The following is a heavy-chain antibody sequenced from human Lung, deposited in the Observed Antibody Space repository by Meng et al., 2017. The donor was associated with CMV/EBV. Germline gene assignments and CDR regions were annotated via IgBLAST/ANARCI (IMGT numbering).Heavy chain of an antibody. J-gene: IGHJ5*02. CDR3: ALFTGSWFDP. CDR1: GFSLSTSDVC. V-gene: IGHV2-5*02. CDR2: IYWDDDK. Sequence: QPTLNESGPTPVKPTQTLTLTSTFSGFSLSTSDVCVGWIRQPPGKALEWLAVIYWDDDKRYSPSLKSRLTITKDTSKNQVVLTLTNMDPVDTATYYCALFTGSWFDPWGQGTLVTVSS. D-gene: IGHD1-14*01.